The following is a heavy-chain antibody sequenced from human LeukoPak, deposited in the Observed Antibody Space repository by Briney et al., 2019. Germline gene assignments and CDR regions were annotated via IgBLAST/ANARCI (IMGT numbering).Heavy chain of an antibody. CDR3: AKDINPYYYDSSGYYAPDYYGMDV. V-gene: IGHV3-9*01. D-gene: IGHD3-22*01. Sequence: PGGSLRLSFAASGFTFDDYAMHWVRQAPGKGLEWVSGISWNSGSIGYADSVKGRFTISRDNAKNSLYLQMNSLRAEDTALYYCAKDINPYYYDSSGYYAPDYYGMDVWGQGTTVTVSS. CDR2: ISWNSGSI. CDR1: GFTFDDYA. J-gene: IGHJ6*02.